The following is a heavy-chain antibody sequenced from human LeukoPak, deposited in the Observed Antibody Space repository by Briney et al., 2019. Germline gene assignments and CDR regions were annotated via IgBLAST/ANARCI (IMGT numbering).Heavy chain of an antibody. V-gene: IGHV3-48*03. J-gene: IGHJ4*02. CDR1: GFTFSSYE. Sequence: GGSLRLSCAASGFTFSSYEMNWVRQAPGKGLEWVSYISNTERTIYYADSVRGRFTISRDNAKNSLYLQMSSLRAEDTAAYYCARARQQMATSYFDYWGQGTLVTVSS. D-gene: IGHD5-12*01. CDR3: ARARQQMATSYFDY. CDR2: ISNTERTI.